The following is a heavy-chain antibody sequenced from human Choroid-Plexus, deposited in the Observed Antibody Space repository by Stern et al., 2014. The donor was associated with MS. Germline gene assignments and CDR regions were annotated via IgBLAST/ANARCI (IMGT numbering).Heavy chain of an antibody. J-gene: IGHJ4*02. CDR3: AKDRQWSTYFFDY. Sequence: QVQLVQSGGGVAQPGRPLILSCAASGFTFSNFGMHWVRQAPGKGLEWVALISYDGSDKYYADSVKGSFTIFRDNSKNTLYMHMNSLRAEDTAVYYCAKDRQWSTYFFDYWGQGSLVTVSS. CDR2: ISYDGSDK. CDR1: GFTFSNFG. V-gene: IGHV3-30*18. D-gene: IGHD2-15*01.